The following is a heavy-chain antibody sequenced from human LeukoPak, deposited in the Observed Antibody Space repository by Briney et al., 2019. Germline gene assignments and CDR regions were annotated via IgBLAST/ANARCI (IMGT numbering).Heavy chain of an antibody. CDR1: GGSISSSSYY. J-gene: IGHJ3*02. D-gene: IGHD6-13*01. CDR3: ARDLPGYDSFDI. Sequence: SETLSLTCTVSGGSISSSSYYWGWIRQPPGKGLEWIGSIYYSGITYYNPSLKSRVTISVDTSKNQFSLKLSSVTAADTAVYYCARDLPGYDSFDIWGQGTMVTVSS. V-gene: IGHV4-39*07. CDR2: IYYSGIT.